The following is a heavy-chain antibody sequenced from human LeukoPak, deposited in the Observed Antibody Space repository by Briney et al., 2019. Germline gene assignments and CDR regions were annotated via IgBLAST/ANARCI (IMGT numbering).Heavy chain of an antibody. D-gene: IGHD3-22*01. V-gene: IGHV4-59*01. CDR1: GGSISSYY. CDR2: IYYSGST. CDR3: AGDRKWDYYDSSGYYFDP. Sequence: SETLSLTCTVSGGSISSYYWSWIRQPPGKGLEWIGYIYYSGSTNYNPSLKSRVTISVDTSKNQFSLKLSSVTAADTAVYYCAGDRKWDYYDSSGYYFDPWGQGTLVTVSS. J-gene: IGHJ5*02.